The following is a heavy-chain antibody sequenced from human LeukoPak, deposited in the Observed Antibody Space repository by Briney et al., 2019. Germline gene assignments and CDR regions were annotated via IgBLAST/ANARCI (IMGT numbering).Heavy chain of an antibody. Sequence: SGGSLRLSCAASGFTFSSYAMHWVRQAPGKGLEWVAVISYDGSNKYYADSVKGRFTISRDNSKNTLYLQMNSLRAEDTAVYYCARGESIVGATEHFDYWGQGTLVTVSS. V-gene: IGHV3-30-3*01. CDR3: ARGESIVGATEHFDY. CDR2: ISYDGSNK. CDR1: GFTFSSYA. D-gene: IGHD1-26*01. J-gene: IGHJ4*02.